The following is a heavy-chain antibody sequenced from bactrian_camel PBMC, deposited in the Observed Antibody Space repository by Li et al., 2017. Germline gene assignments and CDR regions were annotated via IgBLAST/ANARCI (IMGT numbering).Heavy chain of an antibody. J-gene: IGHJ6*01. D-gene: IGHD2*01. V-gene: IGHV3S9*01. CDR3: AAGLKWCRQGYPTADFRY. Sequence: HVQLVESGGGSVQAGGSLRLSCAASADTYNRACLGWFRRAPGKGREGVAQIDAYDSTNYADSVLGRFTISKDNARKTVYLQMNSLQPDDTAMYYCAAGLKWCRQGYPTADFRYLGQGTQVTVS. CDR1: ADTYNRAC. CDR2: IDAYDST.